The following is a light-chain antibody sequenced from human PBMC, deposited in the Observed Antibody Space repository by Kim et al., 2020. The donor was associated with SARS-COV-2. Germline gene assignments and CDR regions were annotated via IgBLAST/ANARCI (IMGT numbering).Light chain of an antibody. Sequence: FSQGERATLSCRASQSVSNVLAWYQQKSGQAPRLLMYDASIRASGVPARFSGSGSGTDFTLIISSLEAEDFAVYFCQQRRDWPITFGQGTRLEIK. CDR2: DAS. V-gene: IGKV3-11*01. CDR1: QSVSNV. CDR3: QQRRDWPIT. J-gene: IGKJ5*01.